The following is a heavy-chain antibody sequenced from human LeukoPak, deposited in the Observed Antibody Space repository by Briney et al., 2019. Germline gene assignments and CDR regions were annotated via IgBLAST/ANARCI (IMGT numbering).Heavy chain of an antibody. Sequence: SETLSLTCTVSGGSISSSSYYWGWIRQPPGKGLEWIGSIYYSGSTYYNPSLKSRVTISVDTSKSQFSLKLSSVTAADTAVYYCARLGVGRGYSYGYADYWGQGTLVTVSS. CDR1: GGSISSSSYY. CDR3: ARLGVGRGYSYGYADY. V-gene: IGHV4-39*01. J-gene: IGHJ4*02. D-gene: IGHD5-18*01. CDR2: IYYSGST.